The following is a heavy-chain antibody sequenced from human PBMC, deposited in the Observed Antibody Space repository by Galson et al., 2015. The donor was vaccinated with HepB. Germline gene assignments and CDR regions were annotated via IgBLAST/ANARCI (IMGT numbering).Heavy chain of an antibody. J-gene: IGHJ5*02. D-gene: IGHD3-10*01. V-gene: IGHV1-46*01. Sequence: SVKVSCKASGYTFTSYYMHWVRQAPGQGLEWMGIINPSGGSTSYAQKFQGRVTMTRDTSTSTVYMELSSLRSEDTAVYYCAREERQGVRGEGESNWFDPWGQGTLVTVSS. CDR2: INPSGGST. CDR1: GYTFTSYY. CDR3: AREERQGVRGEGESNWFDP.